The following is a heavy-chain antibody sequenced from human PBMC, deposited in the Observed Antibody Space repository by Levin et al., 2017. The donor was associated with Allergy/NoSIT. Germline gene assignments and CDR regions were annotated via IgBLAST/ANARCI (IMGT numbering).Heavy chain of an antibody. V-gene: IGHV5-51*01. J-gene: IGHJ3*02. CDR2: IYPSDSDT. CDR3: VKSRRLALRFDAFDI. Sequence: GESLKISCKGSGYTFSNYWIGWVRQMPGKGLEWMGIIYPSDSDTRYSPSFQGQVSISADKSISTAYLQWSSLKASDTAMYYCVKSRRLALRFDAFDIWGQGTKVTVSS. D-gene: IGHD3-16*01. CDR1: GYTFSNYW.